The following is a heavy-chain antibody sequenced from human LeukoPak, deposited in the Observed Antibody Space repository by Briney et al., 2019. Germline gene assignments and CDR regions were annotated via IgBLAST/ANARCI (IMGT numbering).Heavy chain of an antibody. J-gene: IGHJ4*02. D-gene: IGHD5-24*01. CDR2: IYYSGST. V-gene: IGHV4-59*01. CDR1: GGSISSYY. Sequence: SETLSLTCTGSGGSISSYYWSWIRQPPGKGLEWIGYIYYSGSTNYNPSLKSRVTISVDTSKNQFSLKLSPVTAADTAVYYCAREGEMATFDYWGQGTLVTVSS. CDR3: AREGEMATFDY.